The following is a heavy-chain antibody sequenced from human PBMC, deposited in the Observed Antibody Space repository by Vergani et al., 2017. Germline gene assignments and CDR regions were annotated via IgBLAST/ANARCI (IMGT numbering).Heavy chain of an antibody. J-gene: IGHJ5*02. CDR1: GYFFTDYD. CDR3: TRXRGNSYGSTLLDP. V-gene: IGHV7-4-1*02. D-gene: IGHD3-10*01. Sequence: QVRLVQSGSELKKPGASVKVSCKASGYFFTDYDMHWVRQAPGQGLEWMGWINIKTGNPSFGQGFRGRFVFSFDTSVTTAYMQISGLKPEDTAIYYCTRXRGNSYGSTLLDPWGQGTLVVVSS. CDR2: INIKTGNP.